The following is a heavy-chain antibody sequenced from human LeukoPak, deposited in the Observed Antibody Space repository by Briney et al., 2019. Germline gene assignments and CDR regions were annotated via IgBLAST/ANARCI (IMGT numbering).Heavy chain of an antibody. CDR3: AAGYSSSWFSIDY. D-gene: IGHD6-13*01. CDR2: IYHSGST. J-gene: IGHJ4*02. V-gene: IGHV4-4*02. Sequence: PSETLSLTCAVSGGSISSSNWWSWVRQPPGKGLEWIGEIYHSGSTNYNPSLKSRVTISVDKSKNQFSLKLSSVTAADTAVYYCAAGYSSSWFSIDYWGQGTLVTVSS. CDR1: GGSISSSNW.